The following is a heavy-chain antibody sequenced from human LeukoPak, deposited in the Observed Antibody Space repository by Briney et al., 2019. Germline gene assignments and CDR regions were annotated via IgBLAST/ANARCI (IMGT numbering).Heavy chain of an antibody. CDR2: ISAYNGNT. CDR1: VYTFTSYA. Sequence: ASVKVSCKTSVYTFTSYAINWVRQAPGQGLEWMGWISAYNGNTNYAQKVQDRVTMTTDASASTAYMELRSLRSDDTAVYYCAIGPLSSCWSTYYNAMDVWGQGTTLTVSS. V-gene: IGHV1-18*01. D-gene: IGHD6-13*01. CDR3: AIGPLSSCWSTYYNAMDV. J-gene: IGHJ6*01.